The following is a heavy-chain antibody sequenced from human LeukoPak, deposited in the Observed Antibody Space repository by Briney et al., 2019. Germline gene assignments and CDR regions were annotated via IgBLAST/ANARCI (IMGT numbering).Heavy chain of an antibody. D-gene: IGHD3-9*01. J-gene: IGHJ5*02. CDR1: GYTFTGYY. CDR3: ARNFDMKGFDP. V-gene: IGHV1-2*02. CDR2: INSDSGFT. Sequence: ASVKVSCKASGYTFTGYYMNWVRQAPGQGLEWMGWINSDSGFTKYAQKFQGRVTMTRGTSITTVYMDLTRLTSDDTAVYYCARNFDMKGFDPWGQGTLVTVSS.